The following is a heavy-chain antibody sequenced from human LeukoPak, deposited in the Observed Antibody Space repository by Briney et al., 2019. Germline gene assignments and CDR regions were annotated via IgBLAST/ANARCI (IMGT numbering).Heavy chain of an antibody. D-gene: IGHD3-10*01. CDR3: ARETPYGSGSTDYMDV. CDR2: ISAYNGNT. CDR1: GYTFTSYG. J-gene: IGHJ6*03. Sequence: ASVKVSCKASGYTFTSYGISWVRQAPGQGLEWMGWISAYNGNTNYAQKLQGRVTMTTDTSTSTAYMELGSLRSDDTAVYYCARETPYGSGSTDYMDVWGKGTTVTISS. V-gene: IGHV1-18*01.